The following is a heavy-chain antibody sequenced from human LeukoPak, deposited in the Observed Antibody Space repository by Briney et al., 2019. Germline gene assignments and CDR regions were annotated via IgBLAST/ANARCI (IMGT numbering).Heavy chain of an antibody. CDR2: INSDGSST. V-gene: IGHV3-74*01. D-gene: IGHD2-2*02. Sequence: GGSLRLSCAASGFTFSSYWMHWVRQAPGKGLVWVSRINSDGSSTSYADSVKGRFTVSRDNAKNTLYLQMNSLRAEDTAMYYCAKGLSINWFDPWGQGTLVTVSS. CDR1: GFTFSSYW. J-gene: IGHJ5*02. CDR3: AKGLSINWFDP.